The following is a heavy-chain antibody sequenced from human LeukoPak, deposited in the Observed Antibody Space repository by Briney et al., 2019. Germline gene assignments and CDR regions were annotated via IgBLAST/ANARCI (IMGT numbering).Heavy chain of an antibody. J-gene: IGHJ3*02. CDR2: ISGSGGST. CDR3: EKDQQLVRFVASAAFDI. V-gene: IGHV3-23*01. CDR1: GFTFSSYA. D-gene: IGHD6-13*01. Sequence: GGSLRLSCAASGFTFSSYAMSWVRQAPGKGLEWVSAISGSGGSTYYADSVKGRFTISRDNSKNTLYPQMNSLRAEDTAVYYCEKDQQLVRFVASAAFDIWGQGTMVTVSS.